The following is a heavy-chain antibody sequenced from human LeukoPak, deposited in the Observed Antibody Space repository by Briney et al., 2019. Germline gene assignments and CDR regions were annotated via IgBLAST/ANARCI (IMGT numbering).Heavy chain of an antibody. V-gene: IGHV3-23*01. CDR3: ARHGSGSEYYYYGMDV. D-gene: IGHD3-10*01. J-gene: IGHJ6*04. CDR1: GFTFSSYA. Sequence: GGSLRLSCAASGFTFSSYAMSWVRQAPGKGLEWVSAISGSGGSTYYADSVKGRFTISRDNAKNTLYLQMNSLRAEDTAVYYCARHGSGSEYYYYGMDVWGKGTTVTVSS. CDR2: ISGSGGST.